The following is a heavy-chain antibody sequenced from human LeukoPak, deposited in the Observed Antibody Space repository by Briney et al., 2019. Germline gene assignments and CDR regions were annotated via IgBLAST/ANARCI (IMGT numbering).Heavy chain of an antibody. CDR2: INPNSGGT. CDR1: GYTFTGYY. J-gene: IGHJ4*02. Sequence: ASVKVSCKASGYTFTGYYMHWVRQAPGQGLEWMGWINPNSGGTNYAQKFQGRVTMTRDTSISTAYMELSRLRSDDTAVYYCARTIRFLEWFYFDYWGQGTLVTVSS. V-gene: IGHV1-2*02. CDR3: ARTIRFLEWFYFDY. D-gene: IGHD3-3*01.